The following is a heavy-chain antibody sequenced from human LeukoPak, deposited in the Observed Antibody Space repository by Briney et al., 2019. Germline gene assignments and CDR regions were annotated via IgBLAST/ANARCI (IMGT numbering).Heavy chain of an antibody. V-gene: IGHV1-18*01. CDR1: GYSFTSYG. CDR2: ISAYNSNT. J-gene: IGHJ4*02. Sequence: ASVKVSCKASGYSFTSYGISWVRQAPGQGLEWMGWISAYNSNTNYAQNLQGRVTMTTDTSTSTVYLDLRSLRSDDTAVYYCARVREKDYDILTGYYNVPYGYWGQGTLVTVSS. D-gene: IGHD3-9*01. CDR3: ARVREKDYDILTGYYNVPYGY.